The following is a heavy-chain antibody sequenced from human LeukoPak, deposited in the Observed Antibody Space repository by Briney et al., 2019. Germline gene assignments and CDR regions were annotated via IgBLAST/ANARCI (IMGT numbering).Heavy chain of an antibody. J-gene: IGHJ1*01. Sequence: ASVKVSCKASGYTFTCYYMHWVRQAPGQGLEWMGWINPNSGGTNYAQKFQGRVTMTRDTSISTAYMELSRLRSDDAAVYYCAREETGGPAAINEYFQHWGQGTLVTVSS. CDR1: GYTFTCYY. V-gene: IGHV1-2*02. CDR2: INPNSGGT. D-gene: IGHD2-2*01. CDR3: AREETGGPAAINEYFQH.